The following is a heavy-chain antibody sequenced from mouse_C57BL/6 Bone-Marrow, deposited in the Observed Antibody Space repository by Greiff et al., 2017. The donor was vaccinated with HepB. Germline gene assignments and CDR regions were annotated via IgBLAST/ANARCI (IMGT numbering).Heavy chain of an antibody. Sequence: EVQLQQSGPELVKPGASVKISCKASGYTFTDYYMNWVKQSHGKSLEWIGDINPNNGGTSYNQKFKGKATLTVDKSSSTAYMELRSLTSEDSAVYYCARAYDYGDVWGTGTTVTVSS. V-gene: IGHV1-26*01. CDR3: ARAYDYGDV. CDR1: GYTFTDYY. CDR2: INPNNGGT. J-gene: IGHJ1*03. D-gene: IGHD2-4*01.